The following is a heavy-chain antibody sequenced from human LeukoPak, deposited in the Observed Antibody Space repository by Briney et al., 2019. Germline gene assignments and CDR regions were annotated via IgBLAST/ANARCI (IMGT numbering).Heavy chain of an antibody. CDR1: GGSISSGSFY. J-gene: IGHJ2*01. Sequence: PSQTLSLTCTVSGGSISSGSFYWSWIRQPPGKGLEWIGYIYHSGSTYYNPSLKSRVTISVDRSKNQFSLKLSSVTAADTAVYYCARASDSQYYWYFDLWGRGTLVTVSS. V-gene: IGHV4-30-2*01. D-gene: IGHD2-21*01. CDR3: ARASDSQYYWYFDL. CDR2: IYHSGST.